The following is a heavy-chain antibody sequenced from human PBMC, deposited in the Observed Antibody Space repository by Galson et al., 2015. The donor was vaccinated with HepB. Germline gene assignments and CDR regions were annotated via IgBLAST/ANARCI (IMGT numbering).Heavy chain of an antibody. V-gene: IGHV4-39*01. J-gene: IGHJ5*02. D-gene: IGHD3-3*01. CDR2: IYYSGST. CDR3: ARGWDITIFGVVDLHNWFDP. Sequence: SETLSLTCTVSGGSISSSSYYWGWIRQPPGKGLEWIGSIYYSGSTYYNPSLKSRVTISVDTSKNQFSLKLSSVTAADTAVYYCARGWDITIFGVVDLHNWFDPWGQGTLVTVSS. CDR1: GGSISSSSYY.